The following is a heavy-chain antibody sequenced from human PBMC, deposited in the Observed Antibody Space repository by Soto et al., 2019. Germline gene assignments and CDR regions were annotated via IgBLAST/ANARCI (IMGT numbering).Heavy chain of an antibody. CDR1: GGTFSSYA. D-gene: IGHD2-2*01. CDR3: ASVVVVPAAINWFDP. J-gene: IGHJ5*02. CDR2: IIPIFGTA. V-gene: IGHV1-69*06. Sequence: ASVKVSCKASGGTFSSYAISWVRQAPGQGLEWMGGIIPIFGTANYAQKFQGRVTITADKSTSTAYMELSSLRSEDTAVYYCASVVVVPAAINWFDPGGQGTLVTVS.